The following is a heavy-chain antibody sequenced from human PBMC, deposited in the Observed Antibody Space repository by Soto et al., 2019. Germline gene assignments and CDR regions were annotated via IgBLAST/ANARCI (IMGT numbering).Heavy chain of an antibody. CDR3: ARSETIRAYYYYYMDV. V-gene: IGHV3-48*01. CDR2: ISSSSSAI. CDR1: GFTFSSYT. J-gene: IGHJ6*03. Sequence: GSLRLSCAASGFTFSSYTMNWVRQAPGRGLEWVSYISSSSSAIYYADSVKGRFTISRDNAKNSLYLQMNSLRAEDTAVYDCARSETIRAYYYYYMDVWGKGTTVTVSS. D-gene: IGHD3-10*01.